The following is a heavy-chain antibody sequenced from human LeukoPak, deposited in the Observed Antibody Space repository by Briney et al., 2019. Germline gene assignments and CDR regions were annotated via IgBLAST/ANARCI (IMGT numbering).Heavy chain of an antibody. V-gene: IGHV1-69*05. CDR3: ARAPLPYDSSGYPGY. CDR2: IIPIFTTT. Sequence: SVKASCKASGGTFSGYAISWVRQVPGQGLEWVGGIIPIFTTTNYAQKFQGRVTITTDESTSTAYMELSSLRSEDTAVYYCARAPLPYDSSGYPGYWGQGTLVTVSS. CDR1: GGTFSGYA. D-gene: IGHD3-22*01. J-gene: IGHJ4*02.